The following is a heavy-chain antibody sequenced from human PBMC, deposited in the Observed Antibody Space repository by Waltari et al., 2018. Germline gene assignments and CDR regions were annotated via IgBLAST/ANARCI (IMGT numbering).Heavy chain of an antibody. CDR3: ANLPTGWQQLVHDAFDI. CDR2: IRYDGSNK. CDR1: GFTFSSYA. J-gene: IGHJ3*02. V-gene: IGHV3-30*02. D-gene: IGHD6-13*01. Sequence: VQLLESGGDLVQPGGSLRLSCAASGFTFSSYAMSWVRQAPGKGLEWVAFIRYDGSNKYYADSVKGRFTISRDNSKNTLYLQMNSLRAEDTAVYYCANLPTGWQQLVHDAFDIWGQGTMVTVSS.